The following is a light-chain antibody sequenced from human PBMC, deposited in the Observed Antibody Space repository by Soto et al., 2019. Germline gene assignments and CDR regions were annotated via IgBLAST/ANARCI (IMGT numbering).Light chain of an antibody. V-gene: IGLV2-23*01. Sequence: QSALTQPASVSGSPGQSITISCTGTSSDVGRYNLVSWYQQHPGKAPKLMIYEGSKRPSGVSNRFSGSKSGNTASLTIFGLRAEDEADYYCCSYAGSSTLVFGGGTKLTVL. CDR1: SSDVGRYNL. J-gene: IGLJ2*01. CDR3: CSYAGSSTLV. CDR2: EGS.